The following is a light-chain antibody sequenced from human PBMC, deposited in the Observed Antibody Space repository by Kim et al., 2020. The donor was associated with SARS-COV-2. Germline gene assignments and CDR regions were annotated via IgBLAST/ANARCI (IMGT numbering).Light chain of an antibody. Sequence: IQLTQSPSSLSASVGDRVTITCRASQGISNYLAWYQHKPGEPPKLLIYAASTLRSGVPSRFSGSGSGTDFTLTISSLQPEDLATYYCQQLDSQSYPLTFGGGTKVDIK. CDR1: QGISNY. CDR2: AAS. J-gene: IGKJ4*01. CDR3: QQLDSQSYPLT. V-gene: IGKV1-9*01.